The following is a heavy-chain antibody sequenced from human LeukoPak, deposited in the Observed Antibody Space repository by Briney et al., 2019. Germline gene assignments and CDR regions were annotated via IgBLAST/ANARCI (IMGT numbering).Heavy chain of an antibody. CDR2: INHSGST. D-gene: IGHD6-19*01. Sequence: SETLSLTCNVSGGSISSSSYYWGWIRQPPGTGLEWIGEINHSGSTNYNPSLKSRVTISVDTSKNQFSLKLSSVTAADTAVYYCARVAAVAGTDYWGQGTLVTVSS. J-gene: IGHJ4*02. CDR3: ARVAAVAGTDY. CDR1: GGSISSSSYY. V-gene: IGHV4-39*07.